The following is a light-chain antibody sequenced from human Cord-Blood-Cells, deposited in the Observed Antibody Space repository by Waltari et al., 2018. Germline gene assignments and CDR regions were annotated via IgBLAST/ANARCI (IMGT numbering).Light chain of an antibody. CDR3: AAWDDSLSGPV. V-gene: IGLV1-47*01. CDR2: RNN. Sequence: QSLLTPPPSASGSARPLVTISCSVPNPNVGRSYVYLYQQLPGTAPKLLIYRNNQRPSGVPDRFSGSKSGTSASLAISGLRSEDEADYYCAAWDDSLSGPVFGGGTKLTVL. CDR1: NPNVGRSY. J-gene: IGLJ3*02.